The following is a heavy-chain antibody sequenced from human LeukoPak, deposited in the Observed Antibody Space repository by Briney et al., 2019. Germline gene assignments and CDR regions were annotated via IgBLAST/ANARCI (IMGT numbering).Heavy chain of an antibody. Sequence: GGSLRLSCAASGFTFSSYGMHWVRQAPGKGLEWVAFIRYDGSNKYCADSVKGRFTISRDNSKNTLYLQMNSLRAEDTAVYYCAKDSRYSSSWKYFDYWGQGTLVTVSS. CDR3: AKDSRYSSSWKYFDY. CDR1: GFTFSSYG. D-gene: IGHD6-13*01. J-gene: IGHJ4*02. CDR2: IRYDGSNK. V-gene: IGHV3-30*02.